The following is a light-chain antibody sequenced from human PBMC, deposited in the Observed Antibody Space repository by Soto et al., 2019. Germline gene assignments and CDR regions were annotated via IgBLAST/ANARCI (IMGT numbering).Light chain of an antibody. Sequence: QAVVTQPPSVSGAPGQRVTISCTGSSSNIGAGYNVHWYQQVPGTAPKLLIYGDSNRPSGVPDRFSGSKSGTSASLAITGRQAEDEADYYCQSYDSSLSGGLFGGGTKLTVL. CDR3: QSYDSSLSGGL. CDR1: SSNIGAGYN. V-gene: IGLV1-40*01. J-gene: IGLJ3*02. CDR2: GDS.